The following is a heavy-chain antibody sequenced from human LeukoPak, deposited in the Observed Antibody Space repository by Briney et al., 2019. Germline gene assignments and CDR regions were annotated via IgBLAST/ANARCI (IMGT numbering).Heavy chain of an antibody. CDR3: ARVPLLVLGYSYGEH. D-gene: IGHD5-18*01. J-gene: IGHJ4*02. CDR2: IYYSGST. V-gene: IGHV4-39*07. Sequence: SETLSLTCTVSGGSISSSSYYRGWIRQPPGKGLEWIGSIYYSGSTYYNPSLKSRVTISVDTSKNQFSLKLSSVTAADTAVYYCARVPLLVLGYSYGEHWGQGTLVTVSS. CDR1: GGSISSSSYY.